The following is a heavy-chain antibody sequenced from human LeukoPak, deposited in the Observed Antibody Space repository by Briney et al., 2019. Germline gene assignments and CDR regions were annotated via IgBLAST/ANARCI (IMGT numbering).Heavy chain of an antibody. D-gene: IGHD6-6*01. Sequence: GGSLRLSCAASGFTVSSNYMSWVRQAPGKGLEWVSVIYSGGSTYYADSVKGRFTISRDNSKNTLYLQMNSLRAEDTAVYYCAKDYGAARALANYYGMDVWGQGTTVTVSS. V-gene: IGHV3-53*01. CDR1: GFTVSSNY. CDR2: IYSGGST. J-gene: IGHJ6*02. CDR3: AKDYGAARALANYYGMDV.